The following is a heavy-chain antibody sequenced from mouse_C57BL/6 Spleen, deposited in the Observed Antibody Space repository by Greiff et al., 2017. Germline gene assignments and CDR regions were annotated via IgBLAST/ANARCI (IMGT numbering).Heavy chain of an antibody. J-gene: IGHJ1*03. CDR3: ASLDGPHWYFDV. V-gene: IGHV1-4*01. D-gene: IGHD2-3*01. Sequence: LVESGAELARPGASVKMSCKASGYTFTSYTMHWGKQRPGQGLEWIGYINPSRGYTKYNQKFKDKATLTADKSSSTAYMQLSSLTSEDSAVYYCASLDGPHWYFDVWGTGTTVTVSS. CDR1: GYTFTSYT. CDR2: INPSRGYT.